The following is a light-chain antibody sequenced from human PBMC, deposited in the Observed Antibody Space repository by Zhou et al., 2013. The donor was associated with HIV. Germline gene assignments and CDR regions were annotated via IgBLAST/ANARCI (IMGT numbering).Light chain of an antibody. CDR3: MQSMHLPPYT. J-gene: IGKJ2*01. Sequence: DIVMTQSPLSLPVTPGEPASISCRSSQSLLHSSGYNYLYWYLQKPGQPPQPLISEVSNRFSGVPDRFSGSGSGTEFTLKISRVEAEDVGVYYCMQSMHLPPYTFGQGTKLEI. CDR1: QSLLHSSGYNY. V-gene: IGKV2D-29*01. CDR2: EVS.